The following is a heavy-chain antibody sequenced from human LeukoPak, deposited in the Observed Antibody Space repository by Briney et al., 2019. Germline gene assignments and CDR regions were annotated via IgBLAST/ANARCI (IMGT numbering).Heavy chain of an antibody. Sequence: GGSLRLSCAASGFTFSSYWMSWVRQAPGKGLESVDNIKPDGSETYPVASVRGRFTISRDNARDSLYLQMNSLRVEDTAVYYCARVYCSGGICSRYFDYWGQGTLVTVSS. V-gene: IGHV3-7*04. CDR3: ARVYCSGGICSRYFDY. CDR1: GFTFSSYW. J-gene: IGHJ4*02. D-gene: IGHD2-15*01. CDR2: IKPDGSET.